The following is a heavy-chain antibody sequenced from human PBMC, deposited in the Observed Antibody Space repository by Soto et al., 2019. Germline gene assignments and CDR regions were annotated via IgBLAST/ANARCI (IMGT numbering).Heavy chain of an antibody. V-gene: IGHV3-66*01. CDR1: GFTVSSNY. CDR3: ARLGYGSGGSCYWDYFDY. Sequence: GRSLRLSCAASGFTVSSNYMSWVRQAPGKGLEWVSVIYSGGSTYYADSVKGRFTISRDNSKNTLYLQMNSLRAEDTAVYYCARLGYGSGGSCYWDYFDYWGQGTLVTVSS. J-gene: IGHJ4*02. D-gene: IGHD2-15*01. CDR2: IYSGGST.